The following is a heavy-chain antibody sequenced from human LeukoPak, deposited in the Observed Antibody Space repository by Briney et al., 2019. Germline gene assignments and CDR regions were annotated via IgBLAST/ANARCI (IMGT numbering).Heavy chain of an antibody. D-gene: IGHD3-22*01. J-gene: IGHJ4*02. V-gene: IGHV3-48*03. Sequence: PGGSLRLSCAASGFTFSSYEMNWVRQAPGKGLEWVSYISSSGSTIYYADSVKGRFTISRDNAKNSLYLQMNSLRAEDTALYYCAKDKHYDSSGYFDYWGQGTLVTVSS. CDR2: ISSSGSTI. CDR1: GFTFSSYE. CDR3: AKDKHYDSSGYFDY.